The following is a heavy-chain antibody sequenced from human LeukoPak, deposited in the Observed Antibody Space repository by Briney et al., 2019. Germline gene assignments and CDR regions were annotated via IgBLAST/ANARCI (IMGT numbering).Heavy chain of an antibody. V-gene: IGHV1-18*01. CDR3: ARAPYCSSTSCNYYYSMGV. CDR1: GYTFSNYG. D-gene: IGHD2-2*01. J-gene: IGHJ6*02. Sequence: ASVKVSCKASGYTFSNYGISWVRQAPGQGLEWMGWISTHNGNTNYAQKFQGRVTMTTDTSTSIAYMELRSLRSGDTAVYYCARAPYCSSTSCNYYYSMGVWGQGTTVTVSS. CDR2: ISTHNGNT.